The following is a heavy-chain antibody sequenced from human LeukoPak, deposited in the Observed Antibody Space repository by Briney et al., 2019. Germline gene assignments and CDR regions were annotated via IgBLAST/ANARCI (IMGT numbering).Heavy chain of an antibody. V-gene: IGHV1-18*01. CDR1: GYTFTSYG. CDR3: ARGNYDSSGYYFHFDY. Sequence: GASVKVSCKASGYTFTSYGISWVRQAPGQGLEWMGWISAYNGNTNYAQKLQGRVTMTTDTSTSTAYMELRSLRSDGTAVYYCARGNYDSSGYYFHFDYWGQGTLVTVSS. CDR2: ISAYNGNT. D-gene: IGHD3-22*01. J-gene: IGHJ4*02.